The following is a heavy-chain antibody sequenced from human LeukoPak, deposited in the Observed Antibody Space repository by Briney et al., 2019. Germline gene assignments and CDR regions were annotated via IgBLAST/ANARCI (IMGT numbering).Heavy chain of an antibody. CDR2: ISWNSGSI. J-gene: IGHJ4*02. Sequence: GGSLRLSCAASGFTFDDYAMHWVRQAPGKGLEWVSGISWNSGSIGHADSVKGRFTISRDNAKNSLYLQMNSLRAEDTALYYCAKEVSGSYYEGFDYWGQGTLVTASS. V-gene: IGHV3-9*01. CDR3: AKEVSGSYYEGFDY. D-gene: IGHD1-26*01. CDR1: GFTFDDYA.